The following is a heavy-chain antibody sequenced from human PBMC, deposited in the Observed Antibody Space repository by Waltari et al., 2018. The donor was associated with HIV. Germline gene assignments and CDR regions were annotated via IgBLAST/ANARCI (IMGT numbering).Heavy chain of an antibody. J-gene: IGHJ2*01. CDR2: IYYSGST. D-gene: IGHD6-13*01. CDR1: GGSISSGAYY. CDR3: ARDPRIAAADPYWYFDL. Sequence: QVQLQESGPGLVKPSQTLSLPCTVSGGSISSGAYYWSWLRQPPGKGLEWIGYIYYSGSTYYNPSLKSRVTISVDTSKNQFSLKLSSVTAADTAVYYCARDPRIAAADPYWYFDLWGRGTLVTVSS. V-gene: IGHV4-30-4*01.